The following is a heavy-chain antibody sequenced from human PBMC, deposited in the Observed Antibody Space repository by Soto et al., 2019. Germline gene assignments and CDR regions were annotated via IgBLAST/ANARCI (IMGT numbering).Heavy chain of an antibody. CDR3: ARESGGATATLDYYYFYMDV. Sequence: QVQLVQSGAEVKKPGASVTVSCRSSGATFTDYYMHWVRQAPGQGLEWMGWINPNSGVTKYAQKFQGWVTMTRDTSIRPVYMQLSRRRSDDTAVYYCARESGGATATLDYYYFYMDVWGTGTTVTVSS. J-gene: IGHJ6*03. CDR1: GATFTDYY. V-gene: IGHV1-2*04. CDR2: INPNSGVT. D-gene: IGHD5-12*01.